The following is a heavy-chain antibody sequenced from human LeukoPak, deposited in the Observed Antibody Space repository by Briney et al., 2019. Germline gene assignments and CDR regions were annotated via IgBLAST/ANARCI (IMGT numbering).Heavy chain of an antibody. V-gene: IGHV4-61*08. CDR2: IYYTGST. J-gene: IGHJ4*02. D-gene: IGHD1-7*01. CDR3: ARHRSGTTTDY. CDR1: GGSISSGGYY. Sequence: SETLSLTCTVSGGSISSGGYYWSWIRQHPGKGLEWIGYIYYTGSTNYNPSLKSRVTISVDTSKNQFSLKLSSVTAADTAVYYCARHRSGTTTDYWGQGTLVTVSS.